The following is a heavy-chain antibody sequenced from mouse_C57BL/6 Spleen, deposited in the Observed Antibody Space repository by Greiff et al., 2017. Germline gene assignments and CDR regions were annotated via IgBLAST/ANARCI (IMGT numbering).Heavy chain of an antibody. CDR3: ARPITTVVATTTGGIDY. CDR1: GYTFTDSA. J-gene: IGHJ2*01. CDR2: ISTYYGDA. V-gene: IGHV1-67*01. Sequence: VQLQQSGPELVRPGVSVKISCKGSGYTFTDSAMHWVKQSHAKSLEWKGVISTYYGDASYNQKFKDKATMTVDTSSCTAYMELARLTSEDSAVYYSARPITTVVATTTGGIDYWGQGTTLTVSS. D-gene: IGHD1-1*01.